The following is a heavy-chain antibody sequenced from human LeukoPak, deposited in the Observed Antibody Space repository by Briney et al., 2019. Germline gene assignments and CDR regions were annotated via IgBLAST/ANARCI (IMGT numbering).Heavy chain of an antibody. CDR1: GGSFSGYY. CDR2: INRSGST. Sequence: SETLSLTCAVYGGSFSGYYWSWIRQPPGKGGEWIGEINRSGSTNYNPSLKSGVTISVDTSKNQFSLKLSSVTAADTAVYYCARESSSGYYDYWGQGTLVTVSS. J-gene: IGHJ4*02. D-gene: IGHD3-22*01. V-gene: IGHV4-34*01. CDR3: ARESSSGYYDY.